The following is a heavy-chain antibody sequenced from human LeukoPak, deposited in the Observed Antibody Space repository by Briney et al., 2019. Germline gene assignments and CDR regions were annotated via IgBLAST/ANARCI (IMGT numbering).Heavy chain of an antibody. Sequence: GGSLTLSCEASGFTFSRNWVSWVRQAPGKGLDWVASINEDGSQKYYVDSVRGRFTITRDNTKNSLYLQMTSLGAEDTAVYYCARLFGTVTTYDFWGQGTLVTVSS. CDR2: INEDGSQK. CDR3: ARLFGTVTTYDF. D-gene: IGHD3-16*01. J-gene: IGHJ4*02. CDR1: GFTFSRNW. V-gene: IGHV3-7*01.